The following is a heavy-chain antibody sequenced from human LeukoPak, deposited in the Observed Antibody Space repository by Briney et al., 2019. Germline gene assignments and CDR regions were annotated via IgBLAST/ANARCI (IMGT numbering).Heavy chain of an antibody. CDR2: IYTSGST. Sequence: PSQTLSLTCTVSGGSISSGSYYWSWIRQPAGKGLEWIGRIYTSGSTNYNPSLKSRVTISVATSKNQCSLKLSTVPSSATSRYYWARGVAAASFVYGGRETLVTVS. CDR1: GGSISSGSYY. D-gene: IGHD6-13*01. J-gene: IGHJ4*02. CDR3: ARGVAAASFVY. V-gene: IGHV4-61*02.